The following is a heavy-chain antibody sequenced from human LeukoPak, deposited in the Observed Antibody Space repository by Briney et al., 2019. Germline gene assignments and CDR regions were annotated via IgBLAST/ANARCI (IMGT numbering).Heavy chain of an antibody. J-gene: IGHJ4*02. D-gene: IGHD3-22*01. V-gene: IGHV3-30*18. CDR1: GFTFSKYA. CDR2: ISHRENNQ. Sequence: GGSLKLSCAASGFTFSKYAIHWVRQAPGKGLEWVAVISHRENNQNYADSVKGRFTTSRDTSKSMVYLQLNNLRTEDTAVYYCAKERTPYDGAEFEYWGQGTLVTVSS. CDR3: AKERTPYDGAEFEY.